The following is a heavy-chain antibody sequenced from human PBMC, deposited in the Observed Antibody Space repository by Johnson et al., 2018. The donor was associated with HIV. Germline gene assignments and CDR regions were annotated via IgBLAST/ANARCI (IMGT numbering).Heavy chain of an antibody. CDR2: IRYDGSNK. Sequence: QVQLVESGGGVVQPGRSLRLSCAASGFTLSDDYMSWIRQAPGKGLEWVAFIRYDGSNKYYADSVKGRFTISRDNSKNTLYLQMNSLRAGDTAVYYCARMMYSRGAFDIWGQGTMVTVSS. CDR1: GFTLSDDY. D-gene: IGHD6-13*01. V-gene: IGHV3-33*08. J-gene: IGHJ3*02. CDR3: ARMMYSRGAFDI.